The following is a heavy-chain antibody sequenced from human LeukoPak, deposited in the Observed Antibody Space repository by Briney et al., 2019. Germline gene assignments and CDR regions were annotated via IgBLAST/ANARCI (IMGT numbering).Heavy chain of an antibody. J-gene: IGHJ4*02. Sequence: PGGSLRLSCAASGFTFDDYGMSWVRQAPGKGLEWVSGINWNGGSTGYADSVKGRFTISRDNAKNSLYLQMNSLRAEDTALYYCARDLLRWGSGSYYLDYWGQGTLVTVSS. CDR2: INWNGGST. CDR3: ARDLLRWGSGSYYLDY. V-gene: IGHV3-20*04. CDR1: GFTFDDYG. D-gene: IGHD3-10*01.